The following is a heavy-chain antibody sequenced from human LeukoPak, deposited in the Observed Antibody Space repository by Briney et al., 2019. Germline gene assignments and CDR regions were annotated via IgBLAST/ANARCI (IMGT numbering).Heavy chain of an antibody. CDR3: ARGAGYNWNVLDY. Sequence: SETLSLTCTVSGGSISSYYWSWIRQPPGKGLEWIGYIYYSGSTNYNPSLKSRVTISVDTSKNQLSLKVSSVTAADTAVYYCARGAGYNWNVLDYWGQGTLITVSS. CDR1: GGSISSYY. J-gene: IGHJ4*02. D-gene: IGHD1-1*01. CDR2: IYYSGST. V-gene: IGHV4-59*12.